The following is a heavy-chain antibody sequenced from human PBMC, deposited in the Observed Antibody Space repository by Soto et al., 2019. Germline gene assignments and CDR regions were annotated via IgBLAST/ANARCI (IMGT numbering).Heavy chain of an antibody. CDR2: ISSSSSYI. CDR1: GFTFSSYS. V-gene: IGHV3-21*01. CDR3: AREYGDYALYSDYYYYYMDV. D-gene: IGHD4-17*01. Sequence: GGSLRLSCAASGFTFSSYSMNWVRQAPGKGLEWVSSISSSSSYIYYADSVKGRFTISRDNAKNSLYLQMNSLRAEDTAVYYCAREYGDYALYSDYYYYYMDVWGKGTTVTVSS. J-gene: IGHJ6*03.